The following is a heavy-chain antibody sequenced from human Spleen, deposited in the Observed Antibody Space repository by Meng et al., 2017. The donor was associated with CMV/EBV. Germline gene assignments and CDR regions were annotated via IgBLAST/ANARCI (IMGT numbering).Heavy chain of an antibody. D-gene: IGHD6-19*01. CDR2: ISPNSGGT. J-gene: IGHJ6*02. CDR3: ARVEGSGWRYYYFYGMDV. Sequence: ASVKVSCKASKYTFTDYYMRWVRQAPGQGLEWMGWISPNSGGTNYAQKFQGRVTMTRDTSISTAYMELSRLRSDDTAVYYCARVEGSGWRYYYFYGMDVWGQGTTVTVSS. V-gene: IGHV1-2*02. CDR1: KYTFTDYY.